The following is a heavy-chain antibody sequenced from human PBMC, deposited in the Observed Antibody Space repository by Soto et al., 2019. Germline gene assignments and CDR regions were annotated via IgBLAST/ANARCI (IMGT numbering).Heavy chain of an antibody. D-gene: IGHD2-15*01. CDR1: GGSISSSSYY. J-gene: IGHJ6*02. V-gene: IGHV4-39*01. CDR2: IYYSGST. CDR3: ARHAPYCSGGSCYSPRGGMDV. Sequence: SETLSLTCTVSGGSISSSSYYWGWIRQPPGKGLEWIGSIYYSGSTYYNPSLKSRVTISVDTSKNQFSLKLSSVTAADTAVYYCARHAPYCSGGSCYSPRGGMDVWCQGTTVTVSS.